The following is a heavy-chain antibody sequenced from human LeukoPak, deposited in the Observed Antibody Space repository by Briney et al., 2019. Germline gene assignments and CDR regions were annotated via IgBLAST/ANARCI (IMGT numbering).Heavy chain of an antibody. J-gene: IGHJ3*02. Sequence: GGSLRLSCAASGFTFSSYAMSWVRQAPGKGLEWVSVIYSGDSTYYGDSVKGRFTISSDKSKNTVYLQMNSLRAEDTAVYYCATDHRNLDAFDIWGQGTMVTVSS. D-gene: IGHD1-14*01. V-gene: IGHV3-66*01. CDR1: GFTFSSYA. CDR2: IYSGDST. CDR3: ATDHRNLDAFDI.